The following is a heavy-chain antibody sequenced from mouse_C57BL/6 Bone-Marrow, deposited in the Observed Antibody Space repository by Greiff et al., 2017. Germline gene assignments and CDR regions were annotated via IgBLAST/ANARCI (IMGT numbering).Heavy chain of an antibody. D-gene: IGHD1-1*01. V-gene: IGHV1-50*01. J-gene: IGHJ2*01. CDR2: IDPSDSYT. CDR3: ATKPPLWGPFITTVVNFDY. CDR1: GYTFTSYW. Sequence: QVQLQQPGAELVKPGASVKLSCKASGYTFTSYWMQWVKQRPGQGLEWIGEIDPSDSYTNYNQKFKGKATLTVDTSSSTAYMQLSSLTSEDSAVYYCATKPPLWGPFITTVVNFDYWGQGTTRTVSS.